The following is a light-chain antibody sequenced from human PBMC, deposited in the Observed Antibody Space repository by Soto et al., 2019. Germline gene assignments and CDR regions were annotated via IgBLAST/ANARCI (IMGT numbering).Light chain of an antibody. V-gene: IGKV1-5*03. J-gene: IGKJ3*01. CDR3: QQYHDYPFT. CDR1: QSISSW. CDR2: RAS. Sequence: DIPMAQSPSTLSASVGDRVTITCRASQSISSWLAWYQQKPGTAPKLLIYRASTLESGVPSRFSGSASGTEFTLTISSLEPDDFSTYYCQQYHDYPFTFGPGTKVDVK.